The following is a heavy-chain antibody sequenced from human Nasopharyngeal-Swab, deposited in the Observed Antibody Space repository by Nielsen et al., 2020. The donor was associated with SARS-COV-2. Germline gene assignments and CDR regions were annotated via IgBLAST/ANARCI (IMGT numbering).Heavy chain of an antibody. CDR1: GYTFTSYG. CDR2: ISAYNGNT. J-gene: IGHJ4*02. V-gene: IGHV1-18*01. Sequence: ASVKVSCKASGYTFTSYGISWVRQAPGQGLEWMGWISAYNGNTNYAQKLQGRVTMTTDTSTSTAYMELRSLRSDDTAVYYCARVNGVDTAMVLLDYWGQGTLVTVSS. D-gene: IGHD5-18*01. CDR3: ARVNGVDTAMVLLDY.